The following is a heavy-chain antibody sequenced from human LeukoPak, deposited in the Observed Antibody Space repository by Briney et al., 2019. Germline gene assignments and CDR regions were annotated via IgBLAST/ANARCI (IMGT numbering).Heavy chain of an antibody. CDR1: GGSISSYY. D-gene: IGHD3-10*01. J-gene: IGHJ4*02. Sequence: SETLSPTCTVSGGSISSYYWSWIRQPPGKGLEWIGYIYYSGSTNYNPSLKSRVTISVDTSKNQFSLKLSPVTAADTAVYYCARGTMVRGVIREDYFDYWGQGTLVTVSS. V-gene: IGHV4-59*01. CDR3: ARGTMVRGVIREDYFDY. CDR2: IYYSGST.